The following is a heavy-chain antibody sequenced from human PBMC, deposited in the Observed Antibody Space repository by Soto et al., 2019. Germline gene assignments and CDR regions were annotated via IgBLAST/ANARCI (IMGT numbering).Heavy chain of an antibody. J-gene: IGHJ4*02. CDR1: GGSFSGYY. V-gene: IGHV4-34*01. D-gene: IGHD7-27*01. CDR3: ARGWGRIFDS. CDR2: INHSGST. Sequence: QVQLQQWGAGLLKPSETLSLTCAVYGGSFSGYYWNWIRQPPGKGLEWIGEINHSGSTNYNPSLQSRVTISVDTSKNQFSLKLSSVTAADTAVYYCARGWGRIFDSWGQGTLVTVSS.